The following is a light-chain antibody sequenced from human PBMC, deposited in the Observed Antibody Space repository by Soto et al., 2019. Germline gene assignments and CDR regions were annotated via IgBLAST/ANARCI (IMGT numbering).Light chain of an antibody. CDR3: SSYRSSNTVI. Sequence: QSVLTQPASVSGSPGQSITISCTGTSTDVGGYNYVSWYQQHPGKAPKLMIYDVDNRPSGVSNRFSGSKSGNTASLTISGLQTEDEADYYCSSYRSSNTVIFGGGTKLTVL. J-gene: IGLJ2*01. CDR1: STDVGGYNY. V-gene: IGLV2-14*01. CDR2: DVD.